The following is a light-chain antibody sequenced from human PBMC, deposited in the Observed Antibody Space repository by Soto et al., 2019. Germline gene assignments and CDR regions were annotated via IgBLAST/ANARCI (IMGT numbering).Light chain of an antibody. Sequence: DIQMTQSPSTLSASVGDRVTITCRASQSISSWLAWYQQEPGKAPKLLIYDASSLESGVPSRFSGSGSGTEFTLTISSLQPDDFATYYCQQYNSYSYTFGQGTKWISN. CDR2: DAS. CDR1: QSISSW. J-gene: IGKJ2*01. CDR3: QQYNSYSYT. V-gene: IGKV1-5*01.